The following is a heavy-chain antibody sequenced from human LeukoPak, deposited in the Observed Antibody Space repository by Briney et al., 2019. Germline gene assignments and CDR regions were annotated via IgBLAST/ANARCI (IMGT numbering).Heavy chain of an antibody. V-gene: IGHV3-48*03. CDR2: ITISGSTI. CDR1: GFTFSSYE. J-gene: IGHJ4*02. CDR3: AIPTYYYDSSGQGY. Sequence: PGGPLRLSCAASGFTFSSYEMNWVRQAPRKGLGWVSYITISGSTIYYADTVKGRITTSRDTTNNSLYLQMNSQRAEDTAVYYCAIPTYYYDSSGQGYWGQGTLVTVSP. D-gene: IGHD3-22*01.